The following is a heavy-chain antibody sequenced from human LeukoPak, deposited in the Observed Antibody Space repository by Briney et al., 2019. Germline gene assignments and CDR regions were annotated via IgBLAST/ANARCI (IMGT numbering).Heavy chain of an antibody. CDR3: AREVSVVVPAAKRGANYYYGMDV. Sequence: SVTVSCTASGGTFSSYAISWVRQAPGQGLEWMGRIIPMLGIANYGQKVQGRVTITADKSTSTAYMELSSLRSEDTAVYYCAREVSVVVPAAKRGANYYYGMDVWGQGTTVTVSS. CDR2: IIPMLGIA. V-gene: IGHV1-69*04. J-gene: IGHJ6*02. D-gene: IGHD2-2*01. CDR1: GGTFSSYA.